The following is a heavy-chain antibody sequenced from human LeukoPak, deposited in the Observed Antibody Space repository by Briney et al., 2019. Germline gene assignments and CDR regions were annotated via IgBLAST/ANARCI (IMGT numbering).Heavy chain of an antibody. V-gene: IGHV1-18*01. CDR1: GYTFTSYG. D-gene: IGHD3-9*01. CDR2: ISAYNGNT. Sequence: GASVKVPCKASGYTFTSYGISWVRQAPGQGLEWMGWISAYNGNTNYAQKLQGRVTMTTDTSTSTAYMELRSLRSDDTAVYYCAGHSPYGDYDILTGYWSKNAFDIWGQGTMVTVSS. CDR3: AGHSPYGDYDILTGYWSKNAFDI. J-gene: IGHJ3*02.